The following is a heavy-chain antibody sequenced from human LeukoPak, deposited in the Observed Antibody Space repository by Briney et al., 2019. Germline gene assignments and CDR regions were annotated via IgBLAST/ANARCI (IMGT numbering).Heavy chain of an antibody. J-gene: IGHJ4*02. CDR1: GGSFSGYY. CDR2: INHSGST. Sequence: SETLSLTCAVYGGSFSGYYWSWIRQPPGKGLEWIGEINHSGSTNYNPSLKSRVTISVDTSKNQFSLKLSSVTAADTAVYYCARGRGSSSWYYFDYWGQGTLVTVSS. CDR3: ARGRGSSSWYYFDY. V-gene: IGHV4-34*01. D-gene: IGHD6-13*01.